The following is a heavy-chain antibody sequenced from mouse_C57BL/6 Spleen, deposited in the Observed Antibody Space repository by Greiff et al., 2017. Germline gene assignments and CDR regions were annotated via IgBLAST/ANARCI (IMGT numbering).Heavy chain of an antibody. CDR2: INPNNGGT. Sequence: EVKLLESGPELVKPGASVKIPCKASGYTFTDYNMDWVKQSHGKSLEWIGDINPNNGGTIYNQKFKGKATLTVDKSSSTAYMELRSLTSEDTAVYYCARNIYYDYYYFDYWGQGTTLTVSS. CDR1: GYTFTDYN. D-gene: IGHD2-4*01. J-gene: IGHJ2*01. CDR3: ARNIYYDYYYFDY. V-gene: IGHV1-18*01.